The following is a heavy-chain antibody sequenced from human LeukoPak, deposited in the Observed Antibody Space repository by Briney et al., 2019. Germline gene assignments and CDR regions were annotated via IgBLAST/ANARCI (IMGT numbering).Heavy chain of an antibody. Sequence: SETLSLTCAVYGGSFSGYYWSWLRQPPGKGLEWIGEINHSGSTNYNPSLKSRVTISVDTSKNQFSLKLSSVTAADTAVYYCARVKYCSSTSCYFGPDYDFDYWGQGTLVTVSS. CDR3: ARVKYCSSTSCYFGPDYDFDY. D-gene: IGHD2-2*01. CDR2: INHSGST. J-gene: IGHJ4*02. CDR1: GGSFSGYY. V-gene: IGHV4-34*01.